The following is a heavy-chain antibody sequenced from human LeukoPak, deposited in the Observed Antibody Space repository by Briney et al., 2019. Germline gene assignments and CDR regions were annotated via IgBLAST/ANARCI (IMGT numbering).Heavy chain of an antibody. CDR2: INAGNGNT. CDR1: GYTFTSYA. V-gene: IGHV1-3*01. J-gene: IGHJ6*04. CDR3: ASTSYPYYDILTGHYYGMDV. D-gene: IGHD3-9*01. Sequence: RASVKVSCKASGYTFTSYAMHWVRQAPGQRLEWMGWINAGNGNTKYSQKFQGRVTITRDTSASTAYMELSSLRSEDTAVYYCASTSYPYYDILTGHYYGMDVWGKGTTVTVSS.